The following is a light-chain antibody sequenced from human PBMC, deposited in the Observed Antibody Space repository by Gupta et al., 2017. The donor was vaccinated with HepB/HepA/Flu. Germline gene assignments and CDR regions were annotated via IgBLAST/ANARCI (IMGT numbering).Light chain of an antibody. J-gene: IGKJ1*01. CDR1: QTIGNDY. CDR2: DAS. V-gene: IGKV3D-20*01. Sequence: EIVLTQALATLSLSPRERASPTCGAMQTIGNDYLEWYQQKPGQAPRLLIYDASRRATGIPARFSGSGSGTDFTLIINRLEPEDFAVYYCQQDGRSPPTFGQGTQVEIK. CDR3: QQDGRSPPT.